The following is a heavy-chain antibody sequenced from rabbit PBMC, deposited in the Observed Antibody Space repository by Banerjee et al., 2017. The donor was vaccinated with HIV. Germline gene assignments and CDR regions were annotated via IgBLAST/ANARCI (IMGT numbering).Heavy chain of an antibody. D-gene: IGHD4-1*01. V-gene: IGHV1S40*01. CDR3: ARNSGWAEGLKL. CDR1: GFSFSSGYD. CDR2: IYISSSSGTT. J-gene: IGHJ4*01. Sequence: QSLEESGGDLVKPGASLTLTCTASGFSFSSGYDMCWVRQAPGKGLEWIACIYISSSSGTTYYASWAKGRFTISKTSSTTVTLQMTSLTAADTATYFCARNSGWAEGLKLWGPGTLVTVS.